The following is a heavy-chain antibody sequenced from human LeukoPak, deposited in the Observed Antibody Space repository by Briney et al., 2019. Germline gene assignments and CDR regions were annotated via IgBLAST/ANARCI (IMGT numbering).Heavy chain of an antibody. CDR3: ARDMVRPAGSKCFDI. Sequence: PSETLSLTCAVYGGSFSGYYWSWIRQPPGKGLEWIGEINHSGSTNYNPSLKSRVTISVDTSKNQFSLKLGSVTAADTAVYYCARDMVRPAGSKCFDIWGQGTMVTVSS. J-gene: IGHJ3*02. CDR1: GGSFSGYY. V-gene: IGHV4-34*01. D-gene: IGHD2-2*01. CDR2: INHSGST.